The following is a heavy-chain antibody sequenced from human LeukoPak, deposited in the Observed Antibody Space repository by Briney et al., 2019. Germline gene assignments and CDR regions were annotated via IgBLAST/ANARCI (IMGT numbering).Heavy chain of an antibody. D-gene: IGHD3-10*01. Sequence: SETLSLTCTVSGGSISSYYWSWIRQPPGKGLEWIGYIYYSGSTNYNPSLKSRVTISVDTSKNQFSLKLSSVTAADTAVYYCARDQVVRGETYYYYGMDVWGQGTTVIVSS. CDR2: IYYSGST. CDR1: GGSISSYY. J-gene: IGHJ6*02. CDR3: ARDQVVRGETYYYYGMDV. V-gene: IGHV4-59*01.